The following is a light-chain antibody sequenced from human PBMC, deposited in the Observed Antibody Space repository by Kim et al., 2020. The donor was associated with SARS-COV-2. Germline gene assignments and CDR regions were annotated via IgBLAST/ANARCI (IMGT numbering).Light chain of an antibody. CDR1: SGHSSYA. Sequence: QLVLTQSPSASASLGASVKLTCTLSSGHSSYAIAWHQQQPEKGPRYLMKLNSDGSHSKGDGIPDRFSGSSSGAERYLTISSLQSEDEADYYCQTWGTGIVLFGGETQLTVL. V-gene: IGLV4-69*01. CDR2: LNSDGSH. J-gene: IGLJ2*01. CDR3: QTWGTGIVL.